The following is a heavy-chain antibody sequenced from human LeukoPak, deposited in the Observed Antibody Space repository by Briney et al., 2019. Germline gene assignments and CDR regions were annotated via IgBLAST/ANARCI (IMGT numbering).Heavy chain of an antibody. D-gene: IGHD4-17*01. V-gene: IGHV4-30-2*01. CDR3: ASVNYGDYGLGAFDI. CDR2: IYHSGST. CDR1: GGSISSGGYS. J-gene: IGHJ3*02. Sequence: ASQTLSLTCAVSGGSISSGGYSWSWIRQPPGKGLEWIGYIYHSGSTYYNPSLKSRVTISVDRSKNQFSLKLSSVTAADTAVYYCASVNYGDYGLGAFDIWGQGTMVTVSS.